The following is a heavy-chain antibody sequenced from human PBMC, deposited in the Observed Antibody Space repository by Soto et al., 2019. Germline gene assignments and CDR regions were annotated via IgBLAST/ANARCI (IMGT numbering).Heavy chain of an antibody. V-gene: IGHV3-23*01. CDR1: GFTLSDFD. CDR3: VKARRGGEYAAFDL. J-gene: IGHJ3*01. Sequence: EVQLLESGGGLVQPGGSVRLSCAASGFTLSDFDMGWVRQAPGKGLEWISLTRTDGGGTYYAYSVEGRLTVSRDTSTNTVYLKMNDMRGEDAALYDCVKARRGGEYAAFDLWGQGTMVTVSS. CDR2: TRTDGGGT. D-gene: IGHD7-27*01.